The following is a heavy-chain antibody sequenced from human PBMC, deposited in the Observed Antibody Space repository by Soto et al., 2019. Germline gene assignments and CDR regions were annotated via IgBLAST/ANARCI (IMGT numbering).Heavy chain of an antibody. D-gene: IGHD3-10*01. J-gene: IGHJ5*02. CDR1: GGSISRSSYY. Sequence: SETLSLTCTVSGGSISRSSYYWGWIRQPPGKGLEWIGSIYYSGSTYYNPSLKSRVTISVDTSKNQFSLKLSSVTAADTAVYYCARRALDREVSGTFDPWGQGTLVTVSS. CDR2: IYYSGST. CDR3: ARRALDREVSGTFDP. V-gene: IGHV4-39*01.